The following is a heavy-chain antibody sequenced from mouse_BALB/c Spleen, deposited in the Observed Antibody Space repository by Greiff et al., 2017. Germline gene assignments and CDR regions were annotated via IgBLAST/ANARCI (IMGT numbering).Heavy chain of an antibody. V-gene: IGHV5-9*03. D-gene: IGHD2-1*01. CDR2: ISSGGGNT. CDR1: GFTFSSYT. J-gene: IGHJ1*01. CDR3: ARLGCNYPFYWYCDV. Sequence: EVKLQESGGGLVKPGGSLKLSCAASGFTFSSYTMSWVRQTPEKRLEWVATISSGGGNTYYPDSVKGRFTISRDNAKNNLYLQMSSLRSEDTALYYCARLGCNYPFYWYCDVWGAETTVTVSS.